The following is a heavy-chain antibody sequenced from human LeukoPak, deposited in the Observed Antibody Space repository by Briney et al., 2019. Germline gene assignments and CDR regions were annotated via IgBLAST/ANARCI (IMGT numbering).Heavy chain of an antibody. CDR1: GYTFTSYG. CDR2: ISAYNGNT. CDR3: AGDRVDTAMVPGY. J-gene: IGHJ4*02. V-gene: IGHV1-18*04. Sequence: GASVKVSCKASGYTFTSYGISWVRQAPGQGLEWMGWISAYNGNTNYAQKLQGRVTSTSTAYMELRSLRSDDTAVYYCAGDRVDTAMVPGYWGQGTLVTVSS. D-gene: IGHD5-18*01.